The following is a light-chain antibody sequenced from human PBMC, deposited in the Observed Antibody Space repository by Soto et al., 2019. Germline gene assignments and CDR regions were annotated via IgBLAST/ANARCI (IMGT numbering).Light chain of an antibody. CDR3: CSYTSNSNWV. Sequence: QSALTQPASVSGSPGQSITISCTGTSSDIGSYNFVSWYQQHPGKVPKLIIYEGNKWPSGVSNRFSGSKSGNTASLTISGLQAEDEADYYCCSYTSNSNWVFGGGTKVTVL. V-gene: IGLV2-23*01. CDR1: SSDIGSYNF. J-gene: IGLJ3*02. CDR2: EGN.